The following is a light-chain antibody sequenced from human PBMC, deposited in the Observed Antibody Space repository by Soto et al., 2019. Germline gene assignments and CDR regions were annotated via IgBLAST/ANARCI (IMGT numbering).Light chain of an antibody. J-gene: IGLJ2*01. CDR1: SSDVGSYNL. V-gene: IGLV2-23*01. CDR3: CSYAGSSTYVV. Sequence: QSALTQPASVSGSPAQSITISCTGTSSDVGSYNLVSWYQQHPGKAPKLMIYEGSKRPSGVSNRFSGSESGNTASLTISGLQAEDEADYYCCSYAGSSTYVVFGGGTKLTVL. CDR2: EGS.